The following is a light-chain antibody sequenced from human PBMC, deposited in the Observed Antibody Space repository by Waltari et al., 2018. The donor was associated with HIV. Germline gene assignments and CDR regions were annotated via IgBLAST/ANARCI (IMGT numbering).Light chain of an antibody. Sequence: QSALTQPASVSGSPGQSITISCTETSSDVGNYNLVSWYQQYTGKAPKLLIYEVTKRPSWVSNRFSGSKSGNTASLTISELQAEDEAKYYCCSYANSGTFVLFGGGTRVTV. V-gene: IGLV2-23*02. CDR3: CSYANSGTFVL. CDR1: SSDVGNYNL. CDR2: EVT. J-gene: IGLJ2*01.